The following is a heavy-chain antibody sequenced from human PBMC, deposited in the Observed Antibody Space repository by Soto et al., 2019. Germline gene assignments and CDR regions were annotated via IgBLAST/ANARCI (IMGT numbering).Heavy chain of an antibody. V-gene: IGHV4-31*03. Sequence: SETLSLTCTVSGGSISSGGYYWSWIRQHPGKGLEWIGYIYYSGSTYYNPSLKSRVTISVDTSKNQFSLKLSSVTAADTAVYYCARGRGDYDILTGHYYFDYWGQGTLVTVSS. CDR1: GGSISSGGYY. CDR3: ARGRGDYDILTGHYYFDY. CDR2: IYYSGST. J-gene: IGHJ4*02. D-gene: IGHD3-9*01.